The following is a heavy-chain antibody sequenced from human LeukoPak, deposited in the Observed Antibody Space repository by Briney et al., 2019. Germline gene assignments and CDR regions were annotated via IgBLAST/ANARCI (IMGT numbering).Heavy chain of an antibody. V-gene: IGHV4-34*01. J-gene: IGHJ4*02. CDR3: SADHY. CDR1: GASFSDYY. CDR2: INRSGGT. Sequence: SETLSLTCTVYGASFSDYYWSWIRHPPGKGLEWIGEINRSGGTNYNPSLRSRVTISIDTSKSQFSLNLSAATAADTAVYYCSADHYWGQGTLVTVSS.